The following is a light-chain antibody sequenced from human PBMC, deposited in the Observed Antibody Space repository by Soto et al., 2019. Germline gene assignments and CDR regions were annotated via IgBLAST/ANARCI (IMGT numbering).Light chain of an antibody. CDR2: AAS. J-gene: IGKJ1*01. Sequence: DLQMTQSPSSLSASVGDRVTITCRASQGISTYLDWYQQKPGKAPKLLIYAASTLQSGVPSRFSSSGSGKDFTLNISRLQHEDVAIYYCRNYDSASWTFGQGTKVEIK. V-gene: IGKV1-27*01. CDR3: RNYDSASWT. CDR1: QGISTY.